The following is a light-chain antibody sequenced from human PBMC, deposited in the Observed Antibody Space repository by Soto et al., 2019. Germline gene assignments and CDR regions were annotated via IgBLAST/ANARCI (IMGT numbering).Light chain of an antibody. CDR2: DAS. CDR1: QSVSSSY. J-gene: IGKJ5*01. V-gene: IGKV3-15*01. Sequence: EIVLAPSPGTLSLSPVERATLSCRASQSVSSSYLAWYQQKPGQAPRLLIHDASTRATGIPARFSGSGSGTEFTLTISSLQSEDFAVYYCQQYDDWPLTFGQGTRLEI. CDR3: QQYDDWPLT.